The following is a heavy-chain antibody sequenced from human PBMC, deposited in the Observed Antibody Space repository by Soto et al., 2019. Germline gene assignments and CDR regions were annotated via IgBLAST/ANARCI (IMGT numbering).Heavy chain of an antibody. J-gene: IGHJ4*02. CDR2: IRHDGADS. D-gene: IGHD3-10*01. CDR3: AADLVAGSGSLGH. CDR1: GFTFSSRW. V-gene: IGHV3-74*01. Sequence: EVQLVESGGGSAQPGGSLRLSCAASGFTFSSRWMHWVRQDPGKGLQWVSRIRHDGADSNYADFVGGRFTISRDNTKNTLHLQMNSLRPEDTAVYFCAADLVAGSGSLGHWGQGTLVTVSS.